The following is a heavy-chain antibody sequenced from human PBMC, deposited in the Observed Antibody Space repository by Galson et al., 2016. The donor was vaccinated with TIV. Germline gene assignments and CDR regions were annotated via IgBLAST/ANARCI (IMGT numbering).Heavy chain of an antibody. V-gene: IGHV3-7*03. J-gene: IGHJ6*02. Sequence: SLRLSCAASQFPFSDYWMNWIRQAPGKGLEWVATIKQDGSDRYYGDSVKGRFTTSRDNAKRLLYLHMSSLRVEDTAVYYVARDPLFGGMDVWGQGATVAVS. CDR1: QFPFSDYW. CDR3: ARDPLFGGMDV. CDR2: IKQDGSDR. D-gene: IGHD3-10*02.